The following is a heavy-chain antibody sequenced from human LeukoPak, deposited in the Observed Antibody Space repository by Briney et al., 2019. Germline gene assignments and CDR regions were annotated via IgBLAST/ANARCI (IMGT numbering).Heavy chain of an antibody. CDR1: GFSFSSYS. Sequence: GGSLRLSCVASGFSFSSYSMDWVRQAPGKGLEWVSCITPGTTDIYYSASVKGRFTVSRDDAKNSLSLEMSSLRADDTAVYYCVRDAAGWSRDFWGQGTLVTVSS. CDR2: ITPGTTDI. D-gene: IGHD6-19*01. J-gene: IGHJ4*02. V-gene: IGHV3-21*01. CDR3: VRDAAGWSRDF.